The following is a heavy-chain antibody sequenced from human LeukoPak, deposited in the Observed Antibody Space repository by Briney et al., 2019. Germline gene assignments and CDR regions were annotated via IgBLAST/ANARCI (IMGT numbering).Heavy chain of an antibody. CDR2: INPNSGGT. D-gene: IGHD2-15*01. V-gene: IGHV1-2*02. J-gene: IGHJ4*02. CDR3: AKDWGSTPTYYFDY. Sequence: GASVKVSCKASGYTFTGYYMHWVRQAPGQGLEWMGWINPNSGGTNYAQKFQGRVTMTRDTSISTAYMELSRLRSDDTAVYYCAKDWGSTPTYYFDYWGQGTLVTVSS. CDR1: GYTFTGYY.